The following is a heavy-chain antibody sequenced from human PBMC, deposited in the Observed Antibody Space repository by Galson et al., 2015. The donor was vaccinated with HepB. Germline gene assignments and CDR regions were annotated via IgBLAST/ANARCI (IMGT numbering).Heavy chain of an antibody. Sequence: SLRLSCAASGFTFSSYAMSWVRQAPGKGLEWVSAISGSGGSTYYADSVKGRFTISRDNSKNTLYLQMNSLRAEDTAVYYCAKGVAPRSGWSSSFDYWGQGTLVTVSS. V-gene: IGHV3-23*01. CDR1: GFTFSSYA. CDR2: ISGSGGST. J-gene: IGHJ4*02. CDR3: AKGVAPRSGWSSSFDY. D-gene: IGHD6-19*01.